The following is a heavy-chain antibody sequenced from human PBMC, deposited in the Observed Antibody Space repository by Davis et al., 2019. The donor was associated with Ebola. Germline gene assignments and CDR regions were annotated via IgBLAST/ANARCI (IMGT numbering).Heavy chain of an antibody. Sequence: SETLSLTCAVYGGSFSRYYCSRIRQPPGTGLDWVGVINLSGITNYNPSLKSRVTISVDTSKNQFSLKLSSVTAADTAVYYCARARLRGYYGSGSPPPCYYYGMDVWGQGTTVTVSS. D-gene: IGHD3-10*01. V-gene: IGHV4-34*01. CDR2: INLSGIT. CDR3: ARARLRGYYGSGSPPPCYYYGMDV. CDR1: GGSFSRYY. J-gene: IGHJ6*02.